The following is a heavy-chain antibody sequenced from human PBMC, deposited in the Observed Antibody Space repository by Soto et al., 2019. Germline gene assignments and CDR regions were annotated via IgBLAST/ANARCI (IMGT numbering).Heavy chain of an antibody. CDR3: ARHEIRFPSDYHYYGMDV. V-gene: IGHV5-10-1*01. D-gene: IGHD2-21*01. J-gene: IGHJ6*02. Sequence: GESLKISCKDSGDSFTSYWISWVRQMPGKGLEWMGRIDPSDSYTNYSPSFQGHVTISADKSINTAYLQWSSLKASDTAMYYCARHEIRFPSDYHYYGMDVWGQGTTVTVSS. CDR2: IDPSDSYT. CDR1: GDSFTSYW.